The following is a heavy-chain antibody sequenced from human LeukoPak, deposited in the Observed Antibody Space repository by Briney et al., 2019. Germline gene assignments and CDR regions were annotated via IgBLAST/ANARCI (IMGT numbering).Heavy chain of an antibody. D-gene: IGHD2-21*02. CDR3: ATTLHIVLVTWHAFDI. Sequence: GASVKVSCKASGYTFTGYYIHWVRQAPGQGLEWMGWINPNSGGTNYAPTFQGRVTMTRDTSISTAYMELSRLTSDDTTIYYCATTLHIVLVTWHAFDIWGQGTMVTVSS. CDR1: GYTFTGYY. V-gene: IGHV1-2*02. J-gene: IGHJ3*02. CDR2: INPNSGGT.